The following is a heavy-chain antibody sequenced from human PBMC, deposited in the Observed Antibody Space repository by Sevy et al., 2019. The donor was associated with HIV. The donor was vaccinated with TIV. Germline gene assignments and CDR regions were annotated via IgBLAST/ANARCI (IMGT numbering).Heavy chain of an antibody. J-gene: IGHJ6*02. Sequence: SETLSLTCTVSGGSISSSSYYWGWIRQPPGKGLEWIGSIYYSGSTYYNPSLKSRVTISVDTYKNQFSLKLSSVTAADTAVYYCARHAEDSSGYYYDWLAGTSYYYYGMDVWGQGTTVTVSS. CDR1: GGSISSSSYY. V-gene: IGHV4-39*01. CDR3: ARHAEDSSGYYYDWLAGTSYYYYGMDV. CDR2: IYYSGST. D-gene: IGHD3-22*01.